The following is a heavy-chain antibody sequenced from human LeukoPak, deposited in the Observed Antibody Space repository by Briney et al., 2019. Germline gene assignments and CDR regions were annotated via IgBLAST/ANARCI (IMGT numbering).Heavy chain of an antibody. CDR3: ARGSYCSSTSCYTGYYYYYYIDV. Sequence: SETLSLTCTVSGGSISSYYWSWIRQPAGKGLEWIGRIYTSGSTNYNPSLKSRVTMSVDTSKNQFSLKLSSVTAADTAVYYCARGSYCSSTSCYTGYYYYYYIDVWGKGTTVTVSS. J-gene: IGHJ6*03. D-gene: IGHD2-2*02. CDR1: GGSISSYY. CDR2: IYTSGST. V-gene: IGHV4-4*07.